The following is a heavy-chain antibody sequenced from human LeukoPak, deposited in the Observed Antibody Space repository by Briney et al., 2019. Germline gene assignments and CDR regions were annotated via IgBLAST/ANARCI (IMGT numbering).Heavy chain of an antibody. CDR2: FNYSGGT. CDR1: VGPISGYY. CDR3: ASLDPLFDY. V-gene: IGHV4-59*08. Sequence: QVQLQESGPGLVKPSETLSLTCTVSVGPISGYYWSWIRHSPGKRLEWIGYFNYSGGTNYNPSLKSRERTPSDPSKNQVNVKKRTAPAANTAVYVCASLDPLFDYWGQGTLVTVSS. J-gene: IGHJ4*02.